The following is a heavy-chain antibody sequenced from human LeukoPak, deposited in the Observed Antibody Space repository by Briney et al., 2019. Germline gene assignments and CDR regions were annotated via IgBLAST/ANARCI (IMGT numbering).Heavy chain of an antibody. CDR2: ISYDGSNK. CDR1: GFTFSSYG. D-gene: IGHD3-10*01. CDR3: ARPRYYYGSGTSSGYFDY. J-gene: IGHJ4*02. V-gene: IGHV3-30*19. Sequence: GRSLRLSCAASGFTFSSYGMHWVRQAPGKGLEWVAVISYDGSNKYYADSVKGRFTISRDNSKNTLYLQMNSLRAEDTAVYYCARPRYYYGSGTSSGYFDYWGQGTLVTVSS.